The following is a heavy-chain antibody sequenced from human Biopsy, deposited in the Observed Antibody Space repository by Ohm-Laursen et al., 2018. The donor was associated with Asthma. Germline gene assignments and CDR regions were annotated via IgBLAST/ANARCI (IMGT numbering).Heavy chain of an antibody. CDR1: GGTFSNFA. Sequence: SVKVSCKAPGGTFSNFAISWVRQAPGQGLEWLGGIMTVFGTTNCAQKFQGRVTITADESTSTAYVEVTSLRSEDTAIYYCARCQVGYSSGWSLLLKKIYYSGMDVWGQGTAVTASS. CDR2: IMTVFGTT. V-gene: IGHV1-69*13. CDR3: ARCQVGYSSGWSLLLKKIYYSGMDV. J-gene: IGHJ6*02. D-gene: IGHD6-19*01.